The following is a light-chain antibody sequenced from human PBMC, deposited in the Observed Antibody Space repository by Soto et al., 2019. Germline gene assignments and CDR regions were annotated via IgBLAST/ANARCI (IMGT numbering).Light chain of an antibody. J-gene: IGKJ5*01. CDR3: QKYNSGPWT. Sequence: DIQMSQSPSSLSASVGDRVTITCRASQGVSNYLAWYQQKPGKVPKLLIYAASTLQSGVPSRFSGSGSGTDFTLTISSLQPEDVATYYCQKYNSGPWTFGQGTRLEIK. V-gene: IGKV1-27*01. CDR1: QGVSNY. CDR2: AAS.